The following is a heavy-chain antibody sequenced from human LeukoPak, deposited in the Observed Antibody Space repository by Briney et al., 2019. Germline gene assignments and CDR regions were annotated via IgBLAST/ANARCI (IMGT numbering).Heavy chain of an antibody. V-gene: IGHV4-59*01. CDR2: IYYSGST. CDR1: GGSISSYY. CDR3: AGTYYDFWSGYQDAYYGMGV. Sequence: SETLSLTCTVSGGSISSYYWSWIRQPPGKGLEWIGYIYYSGSTNYNPSLKSRVTISVDTSKNQFSLKLSSVTAADTAVYYCAGTYYDFWSGYQDAYYGMGVWGQGTTVTVSS. D-gene: IGHD3-3*01. J-gene: IGHJ6*02.